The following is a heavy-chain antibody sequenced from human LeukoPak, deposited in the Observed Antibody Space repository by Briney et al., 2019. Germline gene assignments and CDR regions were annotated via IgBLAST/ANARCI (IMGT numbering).Heavy chain of an antibody. V-gene: IGHV3-21*01. CDR2: ISSSSTYI. D-gene: IGHD2-8*02. J-gene: IGHJ4*02. CDR1: GFTFSSYN. Sequence: GGSLRLSCAASGFTFSSYNMNWVRQAPGKGLEWVSFISSSSTYIYNADSVKGRFTISRDNAKNSLYLQMNSLRVEDTAVYYCARDTGDYWGQGTLVTVSS. CDR3: ARDTGDY.